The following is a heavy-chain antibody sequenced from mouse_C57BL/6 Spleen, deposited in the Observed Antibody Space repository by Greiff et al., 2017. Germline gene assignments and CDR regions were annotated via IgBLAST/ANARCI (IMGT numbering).Heavy chain of an antibody. J-gene: IGHJ4*01. CDR3: ARPGTTVLDY. Sequence: DVKLVESGGGLVKPGGSLKLSCAASGFTFSDYGMHWVRQAPEKGLEWVAYISSGSSTIYYADTVKGRFTISRDNAKNTLFLQMTSLRSEDTAMYYCARPGTTVLDYWGQGTSVTVSS. CDR1: GFTFSDYG. V-gene: IGHV5-17*01. CDR2: ISSGSSTI. D-gene: IGHD1-1*01.